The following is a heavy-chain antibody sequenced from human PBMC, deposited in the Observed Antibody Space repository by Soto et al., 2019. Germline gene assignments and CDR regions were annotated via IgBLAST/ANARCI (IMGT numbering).Heavy chain of an antibody. CDR2: IYNDGTYS. D-gene: IGHD3-10*01. CDR1: GFIFKMYW. V-gene: IGHV3-74*01. Sequence: GGSLRLSCAASGFIFKMYWMHWVRQSPGKGLVWISRIYNDGTYSDYADSVRGRFTISRDNVNDTLYLQMNNLRAEDSGLYYCTRGPRPISTGTGAYWGQGTQVTV. J-gene: IGHJ4*02. CDR3: TRGPRPISTGTGAY.